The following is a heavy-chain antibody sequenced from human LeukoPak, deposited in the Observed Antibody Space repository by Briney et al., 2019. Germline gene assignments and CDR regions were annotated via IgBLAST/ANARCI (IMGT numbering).Heavy chain of an antibody. CDR3: ARLDPHYFDY. CDR1: GGSISSYY. D-gene: IGHD3-9*01. J-gene: IGHJ4*02. Sequence: SETLSLTCTVSGGSISSYYWSWIRQPPGKGLEWIGYIYYSGSTNYNPSLKSRVTISVDTSKNQFSLKLSSVTAADTAVYYYARLDPHYFDYWGQGTLVTVSS. V-gene: IGHV4-59*01. CDR2: IYYSGST.